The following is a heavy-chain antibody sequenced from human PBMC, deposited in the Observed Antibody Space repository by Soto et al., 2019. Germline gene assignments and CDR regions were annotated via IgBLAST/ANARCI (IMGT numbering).Heavy chain of an antibody. CDR2: LYWDDDK. V-gene: IGHV2-5*02. J-gene: IGHJ4*02. D-gene: IGHD3-3*01. CDR1: GFSLTTSGVG. CDR3: AHRILRTVFGLVTTTAIYFDF. Sequence: QITLNESGPTVVNPAETLTLTCTFSGFSLTTSGVGVGWIRQSPGKAPEWLALLYWDDDKRYSASLTSRLTITKDTSKNQVVLTMASVDPADTATYYCAHRILRTVFGLVTTTAIYFDFWGQGTPVVVSS.